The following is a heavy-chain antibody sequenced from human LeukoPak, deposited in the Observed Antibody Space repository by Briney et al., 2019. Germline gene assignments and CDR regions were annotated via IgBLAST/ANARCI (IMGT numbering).Heavy chain of an antibody. CDR2: IFRTGST. CDR3: ARRVGFYGSGSLNYFDP. Sequence: PSETLSLTCSVSGYSIRSDKFWGWIRQPPGKGLEWIGSIFRTGSTYYNASLQSRVSISVDTSMNHFALKLASVTAADTAVYFCARRVGFYGSGSLNYFDPWGQGILVSVSS. D-gene: IGHD3-10*01. CDR1: GYSIRSDKF. J-gene: IGHJ5*01. V-gene: IGHV4-38-2*01.